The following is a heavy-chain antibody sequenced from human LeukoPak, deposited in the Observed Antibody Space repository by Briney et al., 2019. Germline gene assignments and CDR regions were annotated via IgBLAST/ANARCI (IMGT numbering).Heavy chain of an antibody. CDR2: IYYSGST. D-gene: IGHD2/OR15-2a*01. J-gene: IGHJ2*01. Sequence: SETLSLTCTLSGGSITTSSYYWGWIRQPPGKGLERIGIIYYSGSTYYNPSLKGRVTISVDTSKNQFSLKLSSVTAADTAVYYCARAFRARYFDLWGRGTLVTVP. CDR1: GGSITTSSYY. V-gene: IGHV4-39*01. CDR3: ARAFRARYFDL.